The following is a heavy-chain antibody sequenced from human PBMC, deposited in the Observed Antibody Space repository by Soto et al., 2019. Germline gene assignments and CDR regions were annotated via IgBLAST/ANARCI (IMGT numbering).Heavy chain of an antibody. CDR3: ARERGGYKHFDY. V-gene: IGHV1-18*01. CDR2: INTYTGNI. D-gene: IGHD1-26*01. Sequence: QVKLVQSGAEVKKPGASVKVSCKVSGYTFTSYGISWVRQAPGQGLEWMGWINTYTGNINYAQKLQGRVTMTTDTSTSTAYMALRSLRSDDTALYYCARERGGYKHFDYWGQGTLVTVSS. CDR1: GYTFTSYG. J-gene: IGHJ4*02.